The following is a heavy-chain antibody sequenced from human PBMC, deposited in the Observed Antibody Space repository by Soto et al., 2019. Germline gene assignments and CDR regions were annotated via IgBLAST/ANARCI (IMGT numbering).Heavy chain of an antibody. V-gene: IGHV3-23*01. D-gene: IGHD2-21*02. CDR2: ISGGGGST. CDR3: AKGFIVVVTVLRPDDAFDV. J-gene: IGHJ3*01. Sequence: DVQLLESGGGLVQPGGSLRLACAASGFTFGNYAINWVRLAPGKGLEWVSGISGGGGSTYYADSVKGRFTIFRDTSKNTGFLQMNSLIADDTAVYYCAKGFIVVVTVLRPDDAFDVWGQGTMVTVSS. CDR1: GFTFGNYA.